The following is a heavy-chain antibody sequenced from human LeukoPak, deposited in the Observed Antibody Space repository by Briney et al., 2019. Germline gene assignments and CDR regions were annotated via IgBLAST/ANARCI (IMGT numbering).Heavy chain of an antibody. D-gene: IGHD3-10*01. V-gene: IGHV3-7*01. J-gene: IGHJ4*02. CDR3: ARHAVSLMVRHFDY. CDR1: GFTFSSYW. CDR2: IKQDGSEK. Sequence: GGSLRLSCAASGFTFSSYWMSWVRQAPGKGLEWVANIKQDGSEKYYVDSVKGRFTISRDNAKNSLYLQMNSLRAEDTAVYYCARHAVSLMVRHFDYWGQGTLVTVSS.